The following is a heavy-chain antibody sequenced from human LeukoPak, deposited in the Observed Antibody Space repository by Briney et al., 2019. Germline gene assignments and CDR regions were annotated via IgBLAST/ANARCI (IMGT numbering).Heavy chain of an antibody. CDR2: IKQDGSDK. D-gene: IGHD4-11*01. CDR3: AKGFPMTTVTALDY. Sequence: GGSLRLSCAASGFTFSSYWMTWVRQAPGKGLEWVANIKQDGSDKYYVDSVKGRFTISRDNAKNSLYLQMNSLRAEDTAVYYCAKGFPMTTVTALDYWGQGTLVTVSS. J-gene: IGHJ4*02. CDR1: GFTFSSYW. V-gene: IGHV3-7*01.